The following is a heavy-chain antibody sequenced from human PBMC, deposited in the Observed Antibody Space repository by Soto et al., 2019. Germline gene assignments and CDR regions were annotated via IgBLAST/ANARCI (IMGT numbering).Heavy chain of an antibody. CDR3: AKDLTGLLWFGELGTSFDI. J-gene: IGHJ3*02. CDR1: GFTFSSYA. Sequence: EVQLLESGGGLVQPGGSLRLSCAVSGFTFSSYAMSWVRQAPGKGLEWVSAISGSGGSTYYADSVKGRFTISRDNSKNTLYLQMNSLRAEDTAVYYCAKDLTGLLWFGELGTSFDIWGQGTMVTVSS. CDR2: ISGSGGST. V-gene: IGHV3-23*01. D-gene: IGHD3-10*01.